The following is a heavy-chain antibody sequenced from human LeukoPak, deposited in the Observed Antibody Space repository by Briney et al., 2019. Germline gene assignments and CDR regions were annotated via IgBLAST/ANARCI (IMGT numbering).Heavy chain of an antibody. V-gene: IGHV3-13*01. CDR3: ARPWGVITKPSYYYYYGMDV. CDR2: IGTAGDT. Sequence: GGSLRLSCAASEFTFSSYDMHWVRQATGKGLEWVSAIGTAGDTYYPGSVKGRFTISRENAKNSLYLQMNSLRAGDTAVYYCARPWGVITKPSYYYYYGMDVWGQGTTVTVSS. CDR1: EFTFSSYD. D-gene: IGHD3-10*01. J-gene: IGHJ6*02.